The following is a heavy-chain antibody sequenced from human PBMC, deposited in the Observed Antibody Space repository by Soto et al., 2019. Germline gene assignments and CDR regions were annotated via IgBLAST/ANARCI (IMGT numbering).Heavy chain of an antibody. CDR1: GGSFSGHS. D-gene: IGHD3-22*01. CDR3: SSRAYDPNGYYRVDP. CDR2: INHSGRV. V-gene: IGHV4-34*01. Sequence: QVQLQQWGAGLLKPSETLSLTCAVSGGSFSGHSWTWIRQAPGKGLEWIGDINHSGRVNDSPSLKSRVTKSLDTSKNQSSLTLSAVTAADKAMYYCSSRAYDPNGYYRVDPWGQGTLVTVSS. J-gene: IGHJ5*01.